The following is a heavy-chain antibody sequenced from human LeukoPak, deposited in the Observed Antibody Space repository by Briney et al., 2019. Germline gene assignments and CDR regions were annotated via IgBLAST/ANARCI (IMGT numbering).Heavy chain of an antibody. CDR3: ARVVEGFPEMATNWFDP. CDR2: IYYSGST. D-gene: IGHD5-24*01. Sequence: PSETLSLTCTVSGGSISSSSYYWGWIRQPPGKGLEWIGSIYYSGSTYYNPSLKSRVTISVDTSKNQFSLKLSSVTAADTAVYYCARVVEGFPEMATNWFDPWGQGTLVTVSS. J-gene: IGHJ5*02. CDR1: GGSISSSSYY. V-gene: IGHV4-39*07.